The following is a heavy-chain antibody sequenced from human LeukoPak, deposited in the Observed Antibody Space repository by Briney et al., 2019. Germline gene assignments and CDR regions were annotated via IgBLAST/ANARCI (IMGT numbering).Heavy chain of an antibody. D-gene: IGHD3-16*02. CDR2: ISGSGGST. J-gene: IGHJ4*02. CDR1: GFTFSSYA. V-gene: IGHV3-23*01. Sequence: GGSLRLSCAASGFTFSSYAMSWVRQAPGKGLEWVSAISGSGGSTYYADSVKGRFTISRDNAKNSLYLQMNSLRAEDTAVYYCARDGRGITFGGVIVNDYWGQGTLVTVSS. CDR3: ARDGRGITFGGVIVNDY.